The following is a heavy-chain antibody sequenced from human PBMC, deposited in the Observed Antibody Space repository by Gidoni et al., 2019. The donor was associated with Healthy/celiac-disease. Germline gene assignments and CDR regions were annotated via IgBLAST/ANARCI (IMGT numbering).Heavy chain of an antibody. CDR1: EFTFSNPW. V-gene: IGHV3-15*06. Sequence: EVQLVESGGGLVKPGGSLRLSWAASEFTFSNPWLRWVRQARGKGLEWVGRIKSKTDGGKTKYAAPVKGIFTISRDDSKNTLYLQMNSLKTEDTAVYYCTTDHPANTVAGPGGSGLWGQGTLVTVAS. J-gene: IGHJ4*02. CDR2: IKSKTDGGKT. CDR3: TTDHPANTVAGPGGSGL. D-gene: IGHD6-19*01.